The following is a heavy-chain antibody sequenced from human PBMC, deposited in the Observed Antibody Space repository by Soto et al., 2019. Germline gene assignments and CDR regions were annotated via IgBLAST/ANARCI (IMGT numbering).Heavy chain of an antibody. D-gene: IGHD6-19*01. Sequence: QPPGKGLEWIGSIYDSGSTYYNPSLKSRVTISVDTSKNQFSLKLSSVTAADTAVYYCATPYTGWHRSFHSWCPGTLVTV. J-gene: IGHJ5*01. CDR3: ATPYTGWHRSFHS. CDR2: IYDSGST. V-gene: IGHV4-39*01.